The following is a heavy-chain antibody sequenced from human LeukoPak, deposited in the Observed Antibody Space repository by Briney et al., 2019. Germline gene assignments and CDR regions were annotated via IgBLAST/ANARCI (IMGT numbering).Heavy chain of an antibody. Sequence: SVKVSCKASGGTFSSYAISWVRQAPGQGLEWMGSIIPILGIANYAQKFQGRVTITADKSTSTAYMELSSLRSEDTAVYYCANHYYGSGNKYLLTDVWGQGTTVTVSS. CDR2: IIPILGIA. D-gene: IGHD3-10*01. V-gene: IGHV1-69*04. CDR1: GGTFSSYA. J-gene: IGHJ6*02. CDR3: ANHYYGSGNKYLLTDV.